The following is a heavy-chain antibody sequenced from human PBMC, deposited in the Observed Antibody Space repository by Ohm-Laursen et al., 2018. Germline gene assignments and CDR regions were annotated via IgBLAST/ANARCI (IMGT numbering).Heavy chain of an antibody. Sequence: SQTLSLTCGVSGYSISSGYYWGWIRQPPGKGLEWIGTIYHSGFTYSNPSLKSRLTMSVDTSKNQFSLKLSSVTAADTAVYYCARGMVAADYWGQGTLVTVSS. CDR2: IYHSGFT. CDR1: GYSISSGYY. D-gene: IGHD2-15*01. V-gene: IGHV4-38-2*01. CDR3: ARGMVAADY. J-gene: IGHJ4*02.